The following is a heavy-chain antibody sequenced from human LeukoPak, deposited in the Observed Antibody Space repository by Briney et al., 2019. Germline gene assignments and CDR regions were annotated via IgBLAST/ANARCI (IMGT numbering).Heavy chain of an antibody. V-gene: IGHV4-59*08. J-gene: IGHJ4*02. Sequence: SETLSLTCTGSGGSISNHHWSWIRQPPGKGLEWIGSIYYSGSTNYNPSLKSRVAISLDTPNNQFSLRLSSVTAADTAVYYCARWRYSSASGCFDIWGKGTVVTVSS. CDR3: ARWRYSSASGCFDI. D-gene: IGHD6-6*01. CDR2: IYYSGST. CDR1: GGSISNHH.